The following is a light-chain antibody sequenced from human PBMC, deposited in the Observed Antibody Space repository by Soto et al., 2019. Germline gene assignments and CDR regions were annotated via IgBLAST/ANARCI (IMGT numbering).Light chain of an antibody. CDR3: HQYGGSPRT. V-gene: IGKV3-20*01. Sequence: EIVLTQSPGTLSLSPGDGATLSCRASQSISSNFLAWYQQRRGQAPRLLIHGASNRATGIPDRFSGRGSGTDFTLTITRLEPEDFAVYYCHQYGGSPRTFGQGTKVEVK. J-gene: IGKJ1*01. CDR2: GAS. CDR1: QSISSNF.